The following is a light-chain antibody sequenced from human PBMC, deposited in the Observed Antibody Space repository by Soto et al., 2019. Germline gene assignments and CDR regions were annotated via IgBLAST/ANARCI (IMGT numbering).Light chain of an antibody. Sequence: IVMTQSPATLSVSPGERATLSCRASQSVSSNLAWYQQKPGQAPRLLIYGASTRATGIPARFSGSGSGTEFTLTISSLHSEDFAVYYCQQYKNWPQTFGGGTEV. CDR3: QQYKNWPQT. CDR2: GAS. J-gene: IGKJ4*01. CDR1: QSVSSN. V-gene: IGKV3-15*01.